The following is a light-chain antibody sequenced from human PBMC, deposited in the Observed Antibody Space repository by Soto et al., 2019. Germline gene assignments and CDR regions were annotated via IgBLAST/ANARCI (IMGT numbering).Light chain of an antibody. Sequence: QSALTQPASVSGSPGQSVTISCTGTSSDVGSYNLVSWYQQHPGKAPKLMIYEATKRRSGVSDRFSGSKSGNTASLTISGLLAEDEAYYYCCSYGGSRIVVFGGGTQLTVL. CDR3: CSYGGSRIVV. CDR2: EAT. CDR1: SSDVGSYNL. J-gene: IGLJ2*01. V-gene: IGLV2-23*01.